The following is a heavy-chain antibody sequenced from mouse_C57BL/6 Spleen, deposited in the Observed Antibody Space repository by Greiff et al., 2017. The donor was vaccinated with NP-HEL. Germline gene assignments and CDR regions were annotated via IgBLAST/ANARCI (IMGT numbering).Heavy chain of an antibody. V-gene: IGHV1-19*01. J-gene: IGHJ2*01. D-gene: IGHD4-1*02. CDR2: INPYNGGT. Sequence: VQLQQSGPVLVKPGASVKMSCKASGYTFTDYYMNWVKQSHGKSLEWIGVINPYNGGTSYNQKFKGKATLTVDKSSSTAYMELNSLTSEDSAVYYCARGATGPYFDYWGQGTTLTVSS. CDR1: GYTFTDYY. CDR3: ARGATGPYFDY.